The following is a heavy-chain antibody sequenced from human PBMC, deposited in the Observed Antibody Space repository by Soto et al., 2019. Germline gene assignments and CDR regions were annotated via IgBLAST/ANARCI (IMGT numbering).Heavy chain of an antibody. CDR3: ARDKITGLFDY. J-gene: IGHJ4*02. V-gene: IGHV4-4*02. CDR2: INHSGST. CDR1: SGSIDNVYW. Sequence: PSETMSLTCAVSSGSIDNVYWWSWVRQSPGKGLEWIGEINHSGSTNYNPSLKSRVTISVDTSKNQFSLKLTSVTAADTAVYYCARDKITGLFDYWGQGTLVTVSS. D-gene: IGHD2-8*02.